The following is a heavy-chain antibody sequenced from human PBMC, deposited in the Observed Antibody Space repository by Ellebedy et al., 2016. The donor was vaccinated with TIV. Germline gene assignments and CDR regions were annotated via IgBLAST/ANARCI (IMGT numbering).Heavy chain of an antibody. CDR3: VPRMVVAFKY. Sequence: GESLKISCSASGLTFRNYAMHWVRQAPGKGLEYVSAISNNGGSTYYADLVKGRFTISRDNSKNTLYLQMSSLTPEDTAVYYCVPRMVVAFKYWGQGTLVTVSS. CDR2: ISNNGGST. V-gene: IGHV3-64D*09. CDR1: GLTFRNYA. D-gene: IGHD2-21*01. J-gene: IGHJ4*02.